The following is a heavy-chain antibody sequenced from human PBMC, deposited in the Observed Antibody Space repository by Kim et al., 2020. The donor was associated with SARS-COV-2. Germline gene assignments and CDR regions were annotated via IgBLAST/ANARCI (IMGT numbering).Heavy chain of an antibody. J-gene: IGHJ5*02. CDR1: GGSISSSSYY. CDR3: ARETYYYDSSGYRLFDP. CDR2: IYYSGST. V-gene: IGHV4-39*07. Sequence: SETLSLTCTVSGGSISSSSYYWGWIRQPPGKGLEWIGSIYYSGSTYYNPSLKSRVTISVDTSKNQFSLKLSSVTAADTAVYYCARETYYYDSSGYRLFDPWGQGTLVTVSS. D-gene: IGHD3-22*01.